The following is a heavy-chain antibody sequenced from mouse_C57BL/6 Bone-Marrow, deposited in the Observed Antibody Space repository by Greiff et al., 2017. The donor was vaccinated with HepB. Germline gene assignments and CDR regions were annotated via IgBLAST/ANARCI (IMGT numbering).Heavy chain of an antibody. Sequence: DVKLEESGGGLVKPGGSLKLSCAASGFTFSSYAMSWVRQTPEKRLEWVATISDGGSYTYYPDNVKGRFTISRDNAKNNLYLQMSHLKSEDTAMYYCARAPYYYGSSPYWYFDVWGTGTTVTVSS. CDR2: ISDGGSYT. V-gene: IGHV5-4*03. D-gene: IGHD1-1*01. J-gene: IGHJ1*03. CDR1: GFTFSSYA. CDR3: ARAPYYYGSSPYWYFDV.